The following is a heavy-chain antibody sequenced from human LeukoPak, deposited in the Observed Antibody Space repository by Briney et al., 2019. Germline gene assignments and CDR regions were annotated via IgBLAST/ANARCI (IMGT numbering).Heavy chain of an antibody. V-gene: IGHV1-18*01. CDR3: VRDGYCSTVGCNDYYMDV. CDR2: TNGYNGTT. J-gene: IGHJ6*03. D-gene: IGHD2-2*03. CDR1: GYTFKSFG. Sequence: GASVKVSCKASGYTFKSFGISWVRQAPGQGLEWMGWTNGYNGTTDYAQKVQGRVTMTTDTSTDTAYMELRSLRSDDTAVYYCVRDGYCSTVGCNDYYMDVWGKGTTITVSS.